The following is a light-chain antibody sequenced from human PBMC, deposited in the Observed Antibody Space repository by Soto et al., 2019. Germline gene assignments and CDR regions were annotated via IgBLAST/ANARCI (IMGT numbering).Light chain of an antibody. Sequence: EIVLTQSPATLSLSPGERATLSYRASQSVSSYLAWYRQKPGQAPRLLIYDASNRATGIPARFSGSGSGTDFTLTISSLEPEDFAVYYCQQRNTWPLTFGGGTKVEIK. CDR3: QQRNTWPLT. CDR2: DAS. CDR1: QSVSSY. V-gene: IGKV3-11*01. J-gene: IGKJ4*01.